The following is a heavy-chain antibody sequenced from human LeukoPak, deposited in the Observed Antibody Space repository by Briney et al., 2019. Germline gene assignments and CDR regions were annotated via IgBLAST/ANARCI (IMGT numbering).Heavy chain of an antibody. CDR3: AHSSAEVLYSSSSFVFDY. D-gene: IGHD6-6*01. Sequence: ESGPTLVKPTQTLTLTCTFSGFSPSTSGVGVGWIRQPPGKALEWLALIYWNDDKRYSPSLKSRLTITKDTSKNQVVLTMTNMDPVDTATYYCAHSSAEVLYSSSSFVFDYWGQGTLVTVSS. CDR1: GFSPSTSGVG. V-gene: IGHV2-5*01. CDR2: IYWNDDK. J-gene: IGHJ4*02.